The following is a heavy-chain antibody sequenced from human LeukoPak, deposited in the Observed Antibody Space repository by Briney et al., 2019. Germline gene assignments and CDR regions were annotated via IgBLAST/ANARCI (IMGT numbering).Heavy chain of an antibody. V-gene: IGHV3-30*02. CDR3: ARDRLYYYDSSAYRWFDP. CDR2: IRYDGSNK. J-gene: IGHJ5*02. Sequence: PGGSLRLSCAASGFTFSSYGMHWVRQAPGKGLEWVAFIRYDGSNKYYADSVKGRFTISRDNSKNTLYLQMNSLRAEDTAVYYCARDRLYYYDSSAYRWFDPWGQGTLVTVSS. D-gene: IGHD3-22*01. CDR1: GFTFSSYG.